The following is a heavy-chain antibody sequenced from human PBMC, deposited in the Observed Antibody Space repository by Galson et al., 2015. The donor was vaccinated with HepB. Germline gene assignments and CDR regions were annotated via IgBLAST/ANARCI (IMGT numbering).Heavy chain of an antibody. V-gene: IGHV4-61*02. J-gene: IGHJ4*02. Sequence: TLSLTCTVSGGSISSGSYYWSWIRQPAGKGLEWIGRIYTSGSTNYNPSLKSRVTMSVDTSKNQFSLKLSSVTAADTTVYYCASAPAYYDILTGYYMGPLDYWGQGTLVTVSS. CDR1: GGSISSGSYY. D-gene: IGHD3-9*01. CDR2: IYTSGST. CDR3: ASAPAYYDILTGYYMGPLDY.